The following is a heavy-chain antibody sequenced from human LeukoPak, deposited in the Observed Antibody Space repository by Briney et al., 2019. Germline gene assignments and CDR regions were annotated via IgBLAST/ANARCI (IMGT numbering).Heavy chain of an antibody. Sequence: ASVKVSCKASGYTLTSYYMHWVRQAPGQGLEGMGIINPSGGSTSYAQKFQGRVTMTRDRSTSTAYMELSRLRSDDTAVYYCARDLVGATSWGQGTLVTVSS. CDR3: ARDLVGATS. CDR2: INPSGGST. D-gene: IGHD1-26*01. J-gene: IGHJ5*02. CDR1: GYTLTSYY. V-gene: IGHV1-46*01.